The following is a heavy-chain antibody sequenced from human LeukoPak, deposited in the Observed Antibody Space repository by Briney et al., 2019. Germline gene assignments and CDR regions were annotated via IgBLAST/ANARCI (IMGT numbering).Heavy chain of an antibody. V-gene: IGHV3-15*01. CDR2: IKSKIDGGLK. CDR1: GLTLSDAS. Sequence: GGSLRLSCAASGLTLSDASLTWVRQAPGKGLEWVARIKSKIDGGLKDYAAPVKGTFTISRDDSENTVYLQINSLKIEETAMYYCATGRSGYFDSWGQGTLVTVSS. CDR3: ATGRSGYFDS. J-gene: IGHJ4*02.